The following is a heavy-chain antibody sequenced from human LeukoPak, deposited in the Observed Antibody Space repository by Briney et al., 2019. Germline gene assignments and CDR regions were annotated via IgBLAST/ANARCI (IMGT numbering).Heavy chain of an antibody. J-gene: IGHJ4*02. V-gene: IGHV1-46*01. D-gene: IGHD3-3*01. Sequence: ASVKVSCKESGYTFTSYYMHWVRQAPGQGLEWMGIINPSGGSTSYAQKFQDRVTMTRDTSTSTVYMELTSLRSEDTAVYYCARDRAPQDNYDFWSGYLFDYWGQGTLVTVSS. CDR2: INPSGGST. CDR1: GYTFTSYY. CDR3: ARDRAPQDNYDFWSGYLFDY.